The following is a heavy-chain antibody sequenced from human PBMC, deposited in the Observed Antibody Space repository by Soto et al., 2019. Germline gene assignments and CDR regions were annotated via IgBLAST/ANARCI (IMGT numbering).Heavy chain of an antibody. V-gene: IGHV3-48*03. CDR3: ASKIFGSTYFDN. J-gene: IGHJ4*02. CDR1: GLTFSTYE. D-gene: IGHD1-7*01. CDR2: IRGGGSPI. Sequence: PGGSLRLSCAASGLTFSTYEMNWVRQAPGKGLEWVSYIRGGGSPILYADSVKGRFTISRDNAKNSLYLQMNSLRAEDTAIYYCASKIFGSTYFDNWGQGALVTVSS.